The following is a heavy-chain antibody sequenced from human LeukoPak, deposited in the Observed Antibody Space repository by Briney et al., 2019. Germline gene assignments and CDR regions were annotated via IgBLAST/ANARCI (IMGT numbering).Heavy chain of an antibody. CDR2: IYYSGST. Sequence: SETLSLTCTVSGGSISSYYWSWIRQPPGKGLEWIGYIYYSGSTNYNPSLKSRVTISVDTSKNQFSLKLSSVTAADTAVYYCARVQRYFDWPHYYYYYMDVWGKGTTVTISS. J-gene: IGHJ6*03. CDR3: ARVQRYFDWPHYYYYYMDV. D-gene: IGHD3-9*01. CDR1: GGSISSYY. V-gene: IGHV4-59*01.